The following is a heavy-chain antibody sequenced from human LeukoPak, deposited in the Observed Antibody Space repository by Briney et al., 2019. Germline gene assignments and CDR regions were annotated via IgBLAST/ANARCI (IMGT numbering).Heavy chain of an antibody. CDR3: ASGAHCSGGSCHGGRFDP. J-gene: IGHJ5*02. V-gene: IGHV4-34*01. Sequence: SETLSLTCAVYGGSFSGYYWSWIRQPPGKGLEWIGEINHSGSTNYNPSLKRRVTISVDTSKNQFSLKLSSVTAADTAVYYCASGAHCSGGSCHGGRFDPWGQGTLVTVSS. CDR2: INHSGST. D-gene: IGHD2-15*01. CDR1: GGSFSGYY.